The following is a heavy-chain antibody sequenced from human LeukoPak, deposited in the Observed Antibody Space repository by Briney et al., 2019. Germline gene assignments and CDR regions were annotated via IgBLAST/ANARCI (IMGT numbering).Heavy chain of an antibody. J-gene: IGHJ6*02. CDR2: IWYDGSNK. V-gene: IGHV3-30*02. D-gene: IGHD3-10*01. CDR3: AKGIMVRGFYYGMDV. CDR1: GFTFSSYG. Sequence: GGSLRLSCAASGFTFSSYGMHWVRQAPGKGLEWVAVIWYDGSNKYYADSVKGRFTISRDNSKNTLYLQMNSLRAEDTAVYYCAKGIMVRGFYYGMDVWGQGTTVTVSS.